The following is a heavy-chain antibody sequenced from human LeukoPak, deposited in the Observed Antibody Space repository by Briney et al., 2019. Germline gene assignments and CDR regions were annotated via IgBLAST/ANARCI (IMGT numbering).Heavy chain of an antibody. CDR3: ARVVTVGWFDP. D-gene: IGHD5-18*01. J-gene: IGHJ5*02. V-gene: IGHV4-59*01. CDR1: GGSISSYY. CDR2: IYYSGST. Sequence: SETLSLTCTVSGGSISSYYWSWIRQPPGKGLEWIGYIYYSGSTNYNPSLKSRVTISVDTSKIQFSLKLSSVSAADTAVYYCARVVTVGWFDPWGQGTLVTVSS.